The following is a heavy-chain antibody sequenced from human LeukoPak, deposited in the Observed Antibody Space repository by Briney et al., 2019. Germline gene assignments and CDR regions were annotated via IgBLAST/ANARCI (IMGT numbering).Heavy chain of an antibody. CDR1: GFTSSSYW. D-gene: IGHD4-23*01. Sequence: PGGSLRLSCAASGFTSSSYWMNWIRQAPGKGLVWVSRIASDGSSTTYADSVKGRFSISRDNAKNTLYLQINSLRVEDTAVYYCARGRPHGNDYWGQGTLVTVSS. CDR3: ARGRPHGNDY. V-gene: IGHV3-74*03. CDR2: IASDGSST. J-gene: IGHJ4*02.